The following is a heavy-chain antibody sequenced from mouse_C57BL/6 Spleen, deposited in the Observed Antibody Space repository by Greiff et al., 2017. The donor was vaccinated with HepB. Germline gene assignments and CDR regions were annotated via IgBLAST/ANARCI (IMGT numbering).Heavy chain of an antibody. CDR2: IDPSDSYT. J-gene: IGHJ3*01. CDR1: GYTFTSYW. V-gene: IGHV1-59*01. D-gene: IGHD2-2*01. Sequence: VQLQQPGAELVRPGTSVKLSCKASGYTFTSYWMHWVKQRPGQGLEWIGVIDPSDSYTNYNQKFKGKATLTVDTSSSTAYMQLSSLTSEDSAVYYCASPSMVTTGPFAYWGQGTLVTVSA. CDR3: ASPSMVTTGPFAY.